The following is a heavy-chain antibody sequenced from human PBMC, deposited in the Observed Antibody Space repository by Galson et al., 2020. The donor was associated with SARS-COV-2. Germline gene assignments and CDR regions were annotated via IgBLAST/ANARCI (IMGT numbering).Heavy chain of an antibody. V-gene: IGHV4-39*01. CDR2: FYYSART. J-gene: IGHJ4*02. CDR3: ARRGTSETSIDY. Sequence: SETLSLTCTVSGGSIRSSNYHWGWIRQPPGKGLEWIGSFYYSARTNYNPSLKSRVTISVDTSKSQFSLKLRSVTAADTAVYYCARRGTSETSIDYWGQGTLVTVSS. CDR1: GGSIRSSNYH.